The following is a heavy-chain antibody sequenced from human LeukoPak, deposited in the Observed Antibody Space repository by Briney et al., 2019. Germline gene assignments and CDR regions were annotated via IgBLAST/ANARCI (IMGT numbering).Heavy chain of an antibody. CDR2: ISGSGGST. V-gene: IGHV3-23*01. Sequence: GGSLTLSCAASGFTFSSYAMSWVRQAPGKGLEWVSAISGSGGSTYYADSVKGRFTISRDNSKNTLYLQMNSLRAEDTAVYYCAKDLLRARIAVAGRLDYWGQGTLVTVSS. CDR1: GFTFSSYA. J-gene: IGHJ4*02. CDR3: AKDLLRARIAVAGRLDY. D-gene: IGHD6-19*01.